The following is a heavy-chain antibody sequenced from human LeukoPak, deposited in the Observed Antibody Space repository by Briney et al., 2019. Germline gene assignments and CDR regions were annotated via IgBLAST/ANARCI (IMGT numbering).Heavy chain of an antibody. CDR3: ARGGLFVVVPAAMAGFDY. Sequence: GGSLRLSCAASGFTLSSYAMHWVRQAPGKGLEWVAVISYDGSNKYYADSVKGRFTISRDNSKNTLYLQMNSLRAEDTAVYYCARGGLFVVVPAAMAGFDYWGQGTLVTVSS. D-gene: IGHD2-2*01. CDR2: ISYDGSNK. J-gene: IGHJ4*02. CDR1: GFTLSSYA. V-gene: IGHV3-30-3*01.